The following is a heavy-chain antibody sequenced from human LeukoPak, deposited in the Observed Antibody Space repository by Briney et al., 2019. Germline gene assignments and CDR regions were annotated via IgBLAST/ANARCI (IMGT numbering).Heavy chain of an antibody. Sequence: GGSLRLSCAASGFTFSSYAMHWVRQAPGKGLEWVAVISYDGSNKYYADSVKGRFTISRDNSKNTLYLQMNGLRAEDTAVYYCARRIVGATGQDYWGQGTLVTVSS. CDR1: GFTFSSYA. CDR3: ARRIVGATGQDY. V-gene: IGHV3-30*04. J-gene: IGHJ4*02. D-gene: IGHD1-26*01. CDR2: ISYDGSNK.